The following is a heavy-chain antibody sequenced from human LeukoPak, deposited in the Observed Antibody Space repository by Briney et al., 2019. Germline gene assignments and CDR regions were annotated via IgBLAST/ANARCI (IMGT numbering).Heavy chain of an antibody. CDR2: IYSGGST. D-gene: IGHD2-8*01. Sequence: GGSLRLYCAASGFTVSSNYMSWVRQAPGKGLEWVSVIYSGGSTYYADSVKGRFTISRDNSKNTLYLQMNSLRAEDTAVYYCARGPYASYFDYWGQGTLVTVSS. CDR1: GFTVSSNY. V-gene: IGHV3-53*01. J-gene: IGHJ4*02. CDR3: ARGPYASYFDY.